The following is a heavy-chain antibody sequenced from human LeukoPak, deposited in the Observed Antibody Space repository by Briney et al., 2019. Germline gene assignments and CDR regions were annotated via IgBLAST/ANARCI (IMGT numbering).Heavy chain of an antibody. J-gene: IGHJ3*02. V-gene: IGHV3-48*04. D-gene: IGHD5-12*01. CDR2: ISSSSSTI. CDR1: GFTFSSYS. Sequence: TGGSPRLSCAASGFTFSSYSMNWVRQAPGKGLEWVSYISSSSSTIYYADSVKGRFTITRDNAKNSLYLQMNSLRAEDTAVYYCARRGGYGYDAFDIWGQGTMVTVSS. CDR3: ARRGGYGYDAFDI.